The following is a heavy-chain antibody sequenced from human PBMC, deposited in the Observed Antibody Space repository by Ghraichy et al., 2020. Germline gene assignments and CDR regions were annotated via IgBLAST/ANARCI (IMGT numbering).Heavy chain of an antibody. V-gene: IGHV4-59*01. Sequence: SETLSLTCTVSGGSISSYYWSWIRQPPGKGLEWIGYIYYSGSTNYNPSLKSRVTISVDTSKNQFSLKLSSVTAADTAVYYCARVFRSSGWCFDYWGQGTLVTVSS. CDR3: ARVFRSSGWCFDY. CDR1: GGSISSYY. J-gene: IGHJ4*02. D-gene: IGHD6-19*01. CDR2: IYYSGST.